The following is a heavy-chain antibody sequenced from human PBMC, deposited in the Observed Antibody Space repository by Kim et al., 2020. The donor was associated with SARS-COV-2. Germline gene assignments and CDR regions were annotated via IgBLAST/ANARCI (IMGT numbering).Heavy chain of an antibody. J-gene: IGHJ4*02. D-gene: IGHD3-10*01. Sequence: GGSLRLSCAASGFTFSSYGMHWVRQAPGKGLEWVAVISYDGSNKYYADSVKGRFTISRDNSKNTLYLQMNSLRAEDTAVYYCARDLPLRYYGSGSYYFSYYFVYWGQGTLVTLSS. CDR3: ARDLPLRYYGSGSYYFSYYFVY. CDR1: GFTFSSYG. CDR2: ISYDGSNK. V-gene: IGHV3-33*05.